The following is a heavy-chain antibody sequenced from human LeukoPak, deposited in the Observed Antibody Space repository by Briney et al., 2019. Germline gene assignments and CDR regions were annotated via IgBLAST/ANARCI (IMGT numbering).Heavy chain of an antibody. J-gene: IGHJ4*02. Sequence: ASVKVTCKASGYTFTSYGISGVRQAPGQGLEGMGLISAYNGNTNYAQKLQGRVTMTTDTSTSTAYMELRSLRSDDTAVYYCARVTFGGVIPTPDFTYWGQGTLVTVSS. V-gene: IGHV1-18*01. CDR3: ARVTFGGVIPTPDFTY. D-gene: IGHD3-16*02. CDR1: GYTFTSYG. CDR2: ISAYNGNT.